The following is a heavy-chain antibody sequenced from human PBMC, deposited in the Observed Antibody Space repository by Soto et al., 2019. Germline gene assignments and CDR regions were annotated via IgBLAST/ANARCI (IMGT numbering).Heavy chain of an antibody. Sequence: QLQLQESGPGLVKPSETLSLICTVSGGSISGYFWSWVRQPAGKGLEWIGRIYSAGSTNYNPSLKSRVTMSVDTSQNQFSLKLTSVTAADTAMYHCVRGDVFDIWGRGTMVTVST. J-gene: IGHJ3*02. CDR1: GGSISGYF. CDR2: IYSAGST. D-gene: IGHD3-16*01. V-gene: IGHV4-4*07. CDR3: VRGDVFDI.